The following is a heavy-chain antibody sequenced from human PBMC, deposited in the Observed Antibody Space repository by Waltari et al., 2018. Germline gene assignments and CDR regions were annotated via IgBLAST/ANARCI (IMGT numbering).Heavy chain of an antibody. J-gene: IGHJ5*02. CDR1: GGSISSYY. Sequence: QVQLQESGPGLVKPSETLSLTCTVSGGSISSYYWRWIRQPPGKGLEWIGYIYYSGSTNYNPSLKSRVTISVDTSKNQFSLKLSSVTAADTAVYYCARETLYDFWSGPFGPWGQGTLVTVSS. CDR2: IYYSGST. V-gene: IGHV4-59*01. CDR3: ARETLYDFWSGPFGP. D-gene: IGHD3-3*01.